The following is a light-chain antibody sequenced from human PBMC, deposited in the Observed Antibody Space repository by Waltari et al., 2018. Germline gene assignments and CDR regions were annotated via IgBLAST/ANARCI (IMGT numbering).Light chain of an antibody. Sequence: DIVMTQSPDSLAVSLGERATINCKSSQSVLYSSNNKNYLAWYQQKPGQPPKLLIYCASTRESVVPDRVSGSWSGTDFTLTISSLQAEDVAVYYCQQYYSTPSRFGQGTKLEIK. J-gene: IGKJ2*03. CDR3: QQYYSTPSR. CDR2: CAS. V-gene: IGKV4-1*01. CDR1: QSVLYSSNNKNY.